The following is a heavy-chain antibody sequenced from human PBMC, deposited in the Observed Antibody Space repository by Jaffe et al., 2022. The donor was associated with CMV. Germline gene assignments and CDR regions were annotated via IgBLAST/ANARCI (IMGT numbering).Heavy chain of an antibody. D-gene: IGHD3-3*01. CDR2: IYYSGST. Sequence: QVQLQESGPGLVKPSETLSLTCTVSGGSISSYYWSWIRQPPGKGLEWIGYIYYSGSTNYNPSLKSRVTISVDTSKNQFSLKLSSVTAADTAVYYCARQTTFWSGYWDYYYYYMDVWGKGTTVTVSS. CDR1: GGSISSYY. V-gene: IGHV4-59*08. J-gene: IGHJ6*03. CDR3: ARQTTFWSGYWDYYYYYMDV.